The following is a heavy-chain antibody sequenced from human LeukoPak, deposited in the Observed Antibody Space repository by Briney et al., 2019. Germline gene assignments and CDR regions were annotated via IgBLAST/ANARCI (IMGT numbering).Heavy chain of an antibody. CDR2: ISGSGGST. J-gene: IGHJ5*02. CDR1: GFTFNNYA. D-gene: IGHD1-1*01. Sequence: GGSLRLSCAASGFTFNNYAMSWVRQAPGKGLEWVSAISGSGGSTYYADSVKGRLTVSIDNSKDTLYLKMNSLRDKDTDVYYCAKAAWNNWFDPWGQGTLVTVSS. V-gene: IGHV3-23*01. CDR3: AKAAWNNWFDP.